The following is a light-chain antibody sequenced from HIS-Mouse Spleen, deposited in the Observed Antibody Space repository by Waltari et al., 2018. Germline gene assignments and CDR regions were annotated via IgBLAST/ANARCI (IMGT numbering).Light chain of an antibody. J-gene: IGKJ1*01. CDR3: QQYGSSPWT. CDR2: GAS. Sequence: EIVLTQSPGTLSLSPGERATLSGRASQSVSSSYLAWYQQKPGQAPSLLIYGASSRATGIPDRFSGSGSGTDFTLTISRLEPEDFAVYYCQQYGSSPWTFGQGTKVEIK. V-gene: IGKV3-20*01. CDR1: QSVSSSY.